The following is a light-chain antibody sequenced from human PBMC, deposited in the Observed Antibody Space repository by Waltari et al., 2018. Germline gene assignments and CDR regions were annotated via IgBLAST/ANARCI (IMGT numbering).Light chain of an antibody. CDR1: QSISTF. CDR2: AAS. J-gene: IGKJ3*01. V-gene: IGKV1-39*01. Sequence: DIQMTQSPSSLSASVGDRVTITCRASQSISTFLNWYKQKEGRAPKLLIYAASTLQRGVPSRFSGSGAGSDFTLTISSLQPEDSATYHCQESVSTPKGTFGPGTKVEIK. CDR3: QESVSTPKGT.